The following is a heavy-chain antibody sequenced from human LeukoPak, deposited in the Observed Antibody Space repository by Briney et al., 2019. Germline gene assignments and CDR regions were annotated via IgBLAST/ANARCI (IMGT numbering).Heavy chain of an antibody. CDR1: GGTFSSYA. V-gene: IGHV1-69*05. J-gene: IGHJ4*02. Sequence: GASVKVSCKASGGTFSSYAISWVRQAPGQGLEWMGGIILIFGTANYAQKFQGRVTITTDESTSTVYMELSSLRSEDTAVYYCARDGRLGASDYWGQGTLVTVSS. CDR2: IILIFGTA. CDR3: ARDGRLGASDY. D-gene: IGHD1-26*01.